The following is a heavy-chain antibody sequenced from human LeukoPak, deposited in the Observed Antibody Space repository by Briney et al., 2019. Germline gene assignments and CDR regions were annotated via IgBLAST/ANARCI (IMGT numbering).Heavy chain of an antibody. Sequence: GASLRLSCAASGFTLSSYAMSWVRQAPGKGLEWVSAISGSGGNTYYADSVKGRFTISRDNSKNTLYLQMNSLRAEDTAVYYCAKVYDILTGYYLSEYWGQGTLVTVSS. CDR2: ISGSGGNT. V-gene: IGHV3-23*01. CDR3: AKVYDILTGYYLSEY. J-gene: IGHJ4*02. D-gene: IGHD3-9*01. CDR1: GFTLSSYA.